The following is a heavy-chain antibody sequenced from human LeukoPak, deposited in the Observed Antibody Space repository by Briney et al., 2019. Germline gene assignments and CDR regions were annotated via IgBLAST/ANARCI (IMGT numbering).Heavy chain of an antibody. CDR2: INRDGSKN. CDR3: ARDRSPYCGDDCYFDAFDL. V-gene: IGHV3-7*03. Sequence: GGSLRLSCAASEFTFGSYWMTWVRQAPGKGLEWVANINRDGSKNHFVDAVKGRFTISRDNAKNFLYLQMNSMRAEDTAVYFCARDRSPYCGDDCYFDAFDLWGQGTMVTVSS. CDR1: EFTFGSYW. J-gene: IGHJ3*01. D-gene: IGHD2-21*02.